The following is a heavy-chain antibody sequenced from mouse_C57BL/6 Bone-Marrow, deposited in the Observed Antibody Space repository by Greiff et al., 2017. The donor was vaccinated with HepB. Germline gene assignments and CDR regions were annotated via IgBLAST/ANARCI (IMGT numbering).Heavy chain of an antibody. V-gene: IGHV1-42*01. J-gene: IGHJ3*01. D-gene: IGHD2-5*01. CDR2: INPSTGGT. CDR3: ARWDYSNYWFAY. Sequence: AQLQQSGPELVKPGASVKISCKASGYSFTGYYMNWVKQSPEKSLEWIGEINPSTGGTTYNQKFKAKATLTVDKSSSTAYMQLKSLTSEDSAVYYCARWDYSNYWFAYWGQGTLVTVSA. CDR1: GYSFTGYY.